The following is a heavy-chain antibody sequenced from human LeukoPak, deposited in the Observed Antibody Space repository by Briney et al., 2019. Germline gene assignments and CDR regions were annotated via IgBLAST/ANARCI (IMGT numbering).Heavy chain of an antibody. CDR3: ARSRRDLGYCSSTSCYYYYMDV. V-gene: IGHV4-61*02. CDR1: GGSISSGSYY. D-gene: IGHD2-2*01. Sequence: SETLSLTCTVSGGSISSGSYYWSWIRQPAGKGLEWIGRIYTSGSTNYNPSLKSRVTISVDTSKNQFSLKLSSVTAADTAVYYCARSRRDLGYCSSTSCYYYYMDVWGKGTTVTVSS. CDR2: IYTSGST. J-gene: IGHJ6*03.